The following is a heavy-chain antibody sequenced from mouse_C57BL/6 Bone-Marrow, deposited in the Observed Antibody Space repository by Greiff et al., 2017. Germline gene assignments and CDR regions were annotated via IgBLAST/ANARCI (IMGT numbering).Heavy chain of an antibody. J-gene: IGHJ2*01. CDR1: GYTFTSYW. Sequence: QVQLKESGAELVKPGASVKLSCKASGYTFTSYWMQWVKQRPGQGLEWIGEIDPSDSYTTYNQKFKGKATLTVDTSSSTAYMQLSSLTSEDSAVYYCARSTGYVDYFDYWGQGTTLTVSS. CDR3: ARSTGYVDYFDY. D-gene: IGHD3-2*02. CDR2: IDPSDSYT. V-gene: IGHV1-50*01.